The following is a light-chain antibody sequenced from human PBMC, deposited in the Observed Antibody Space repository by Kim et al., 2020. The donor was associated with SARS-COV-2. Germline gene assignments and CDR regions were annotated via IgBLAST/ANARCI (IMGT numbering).Light chain of an antibody. J-gene: IGLJ3*02. CDR1: NIGRRS. Sequence: AQGKTASITCGGDNIGRRSVHWYQQKSGQAPVLIMSYDKDRPSGIPERISGSNSGNTATLVISGVEVGDEADYFCQVWDSSGDHGVFGGGTQLTVL. V-gene: IGLV3-21*01. CDR3: QVWDSSGDHGV. CDR2: YDK.